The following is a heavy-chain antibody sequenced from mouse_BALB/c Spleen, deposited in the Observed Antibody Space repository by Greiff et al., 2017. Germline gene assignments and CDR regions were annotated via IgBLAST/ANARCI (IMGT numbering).Heavy chain of an antibody. D-gene: IGHD1-3*01. Sequence: EVKLVESGGGLVQPGGSRKLSCAASGFTFSSFGMHWVRQAPEKGLEWVAYISSGSSTIYYADTVKGRFTISRDNPKNTLFLQMTSLRSEDTAMYYCARHNAWYFDVGGAGTTVTVSS. CDR1: GFTFSSFG. CDR2: ISSGSSTI. CDR3: ARHNAWYFDV. J-gene: IGHJ1*01. V-gene: IGHV5-17*02.